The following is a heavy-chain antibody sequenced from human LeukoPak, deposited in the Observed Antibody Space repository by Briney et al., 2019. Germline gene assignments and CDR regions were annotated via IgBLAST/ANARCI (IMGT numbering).Heavy chain of an antibody. CDR3: ARGLYTPGDY. D-gene: IGHD2-2*02. CDR1: GFTFSDYA. J-gene: IGHJ4*02. Sequence: GGSLRLSCAASGFTFSDYAMSWVRQAPGKGLEWVSTITFNGGNTYYAESVKGRFTISRDNSKSTVDLQMNSLRVEDTAVYYCARGLYTPGDYWGQGTLVTVSS. CDR2: ITFNGGNT. V-gene: IGHV3-23*01.